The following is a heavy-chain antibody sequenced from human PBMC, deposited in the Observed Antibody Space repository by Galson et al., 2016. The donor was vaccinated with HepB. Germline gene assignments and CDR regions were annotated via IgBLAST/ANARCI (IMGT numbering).Heavy chain of an antibody. CDR1: GFSLTTSGMC. CDR2: IDWDDDK. D-gene: IGHD3-3*01. J-gene: IGHJ6*02. Sequence: PALVKPTQTLTLTCTFSGFSLTTSGMCVSWLRQPPGKALEWLARIDWDDDKYYNTSLTNRLTISKDTSKPQVVLRRTSVDPEDTGTYYGTRMNMLESLSPVGGGMDVWGQGTTVTVSS. V-gene: IGHV2-70*11. CDR3: TRMNMLESLSPVGGGMDV.